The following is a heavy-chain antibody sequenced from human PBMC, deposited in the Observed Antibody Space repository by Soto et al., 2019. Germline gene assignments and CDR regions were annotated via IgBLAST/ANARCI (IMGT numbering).Heavy chain of an antibody. V-gene: IGHV1-69*01. J-gene: IGHJ4*02. CDR2: IIPIFGTA. Sequence: QVQLVQSGAEVKKPGSSVKVSCKASGGTFSSYAISWVRQAPGQGLEWMGGIIPIFGTANYAQKFQGRVTITADESTSTAYMELSSLRSEDTAVYYCARDAGYCSGGSCPGLPSDYWCQGTMVTVSS. D-gene: IGHD2-15*01. CDR3: ARDAGYCSGGSCPGLPSDY. CDR1: GGTFSSYA.